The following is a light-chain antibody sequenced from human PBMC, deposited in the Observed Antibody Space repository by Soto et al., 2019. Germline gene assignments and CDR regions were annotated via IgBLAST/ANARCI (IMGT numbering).Light chain of an antibody. Sequence: QSALTQPASVSGSPGQSITISCTGTSSDVGGYNYVSWYQQHPGKAPKLMIYEVSNRPSGVSNRFSGSKSGNTASLTISGLQAGDGAVYYSSSYTSTSPQVFGTGPNLPFL. CDR1: SSDVGGYNY. CDR3: SSYTSTSPQV. V-gene: IGLV2-14*01. J-gene: IGLJ1*01. CDR2: EVS.